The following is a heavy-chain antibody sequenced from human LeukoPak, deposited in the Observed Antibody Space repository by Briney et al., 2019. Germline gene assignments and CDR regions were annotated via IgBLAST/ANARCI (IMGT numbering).Heavy chain of an antibody. D-gene: IGHD3-22*01. CDR3: ARVLRSRKYYDSSGYPAY. Sequence: ASVKVSCKASGYTFTSYDINWVRQATGQGLEWMGWMNPNSGNTGYAQKFQGRVTMTRNTSISTAYMELSSLRSEDTAVYYCARVLRSRKYYDSSGYPAYWGQGTLVTVSS. J-gene: IGHJ4*02. V-gene: IGHV1-8*01. CDR1: GYTFTSYD. CDR2: MNPNSGNT.